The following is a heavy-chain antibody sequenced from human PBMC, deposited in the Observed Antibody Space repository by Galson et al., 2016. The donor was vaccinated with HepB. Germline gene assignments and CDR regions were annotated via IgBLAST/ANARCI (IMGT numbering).Heavy chain of an antibody. CDR2: SSGSGDTT. CDR3: AKGNIVQVPAAPYA. V-gene: IGHV3-23*01. Sequence: SLRLSCAASGFTFSNYAMSWVRQAPGKGLEWVSSSSGSGDTTYDADAGRGRFTISRDNSRNTLSLQMDSLRAEDSAIYYCAKGNIVQVPAAPYAWGQGALVTVSS. CDR1: GFTFSNYA. J-gene: IGHJ5*02. D-gene: IGHD2-2*01.